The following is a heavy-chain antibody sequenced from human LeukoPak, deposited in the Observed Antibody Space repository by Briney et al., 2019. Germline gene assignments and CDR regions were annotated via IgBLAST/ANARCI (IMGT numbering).Heavy chain of an antibody. Sequence: ASVKVFCKASGYTFINHVHWVRQAPGHGLEWMGRIIPNGGATTYAQKFQGRVTMTSDTSTTTVYMELSSLRSDDTAIYYCARDAYGSDYWGQGTLVTVSS. D-gene: IGHD3-10*01. CDR2: IIPNGGAT. V-gene: IGHV1-46*01. CDR3: ARDAYGSDY. J-gene: IGHJ4*02. CDR1: GYTFINH.